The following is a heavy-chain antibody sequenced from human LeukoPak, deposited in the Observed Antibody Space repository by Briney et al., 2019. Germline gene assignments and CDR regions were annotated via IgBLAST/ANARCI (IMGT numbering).Heavy chain of an antibody. J-gene: IGHJ4*02. Sequence: PSETLSLTCIVSGGSISSRSSYWGWIRPPPGKGLEWIGRIYGTGSTSYNPSLMNRVTMSVDTSKNHFSLKLTSVTAADTAVYYCARYDSRGSASTRFDYWGQGILVTISS. D-gene: IGHD3-16*01. CDR3: ARYDSRGSASTRFDY. CDR2: IYGTGST. V-gene: IGHV4-39*02. CDR1: GGSISSRSSY.